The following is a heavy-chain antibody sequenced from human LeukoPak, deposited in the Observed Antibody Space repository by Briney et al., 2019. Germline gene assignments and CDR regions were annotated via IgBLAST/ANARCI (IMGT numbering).Heavy chain of an antibody. J-gene: IGHJ1*01. Sequence: GGSLRLSCSASGFTFSSYAMHWVRQAPGKGLEYVSAISSNGGSTYYADSVKGRFTISRDNSKNTLYLQMSSLRAEDTAVYYCVKDSSGGYCSGVSCYSWGQGTLVTVSS. CDR1: GFTFSSYA. D-gene: IGHD2-15*01. V-gene: IGHV3-64D*09. CDR3: VKDSSGGYCSGVSCYS. CDR2: ISSNGGST.